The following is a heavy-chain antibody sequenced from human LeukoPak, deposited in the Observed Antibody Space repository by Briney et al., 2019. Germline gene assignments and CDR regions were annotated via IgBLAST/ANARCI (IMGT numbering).Heavy chain of an antibody. CDR3: ARDRAVVLVAAPGY. Sequence: ASVKVSCKGSGYTFTNIGTSWARQAPGQGLERMGDINNNNGNTNYEQKFQGRVTMTTDTSTRTAYMELRSLRSDDTAVYYCARDRAVVLVAAPGYWGQGTLVTVSP. CDR1: GYTFTNIG. CDR2: INNNNGNT. D-gene: IGHD2-21*01. J-gene: IGHJ4*02. V-gene: IGHV1-18*01.